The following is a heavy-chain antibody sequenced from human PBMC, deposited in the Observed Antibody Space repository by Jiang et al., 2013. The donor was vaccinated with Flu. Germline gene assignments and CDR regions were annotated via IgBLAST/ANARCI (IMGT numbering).Heavy chain of an antibody. V-gene: IGHV1-18*01. CDR2: ISAYNGNT. J-gene: IGHJ4*02. D-gene: IGHD3-22*01. CDR3: AKVGNLKRRRITMIVVVNGYFDY. Sequence: SGAEVKKPGASVKVSCKASGYTFTSYGISWVRQAPGQGLEWMGWISAYNGNTNYAQKLQGRVTMTTDTSTSTAYMELRSLRSDDTTVYYCAKVGNLKRRRITMIVVVNGYFDYWGQGTLVTVSS. CDR1: GYTFTSYG.